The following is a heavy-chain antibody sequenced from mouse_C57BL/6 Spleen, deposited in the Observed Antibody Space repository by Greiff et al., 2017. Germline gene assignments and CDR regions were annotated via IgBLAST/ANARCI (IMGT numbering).Heavy chain of an antibody. CDR2: IYPGDGDT. CDR1: GYAFSSYW. J-gene: IGHJ2*01. D-gene: IGHD1-1*01. Sequence: QVQLQQSGAELVKPGASVKISCKASGYAFSSYWMNWVKQRPGKGLEWIGQIYPGDGDTNYNGKFKGKATLTADKSSSTAYMQLSSLTSEDSAVYFCAREDYGSSCDYWGQGTTLTVSS. CDR3: AREDYGSSCDY. V-gene: IGHV1-80*01.